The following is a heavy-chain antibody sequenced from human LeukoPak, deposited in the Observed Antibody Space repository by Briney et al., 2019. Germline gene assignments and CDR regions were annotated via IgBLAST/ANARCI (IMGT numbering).Heavy chain of an antibody. Sequence: GGPLKISCKGSGYRFTSYWIGWVRQMPGKGLEWMGIIYPGDSDTRYSPSFQGQVTISADKSISTAYLQWSSLKASDTAMYYCARPNIAARPGWFDPWGQGTLVTVSS. CDR1: GYRFTSYW. V-gene: IGHV5-51*01. CDR3: ARPNIAARPGWFDP. CDR2: IYPGDSDT. D-gene: IGHD6-6*01. J-gene: IGHJ5*02.